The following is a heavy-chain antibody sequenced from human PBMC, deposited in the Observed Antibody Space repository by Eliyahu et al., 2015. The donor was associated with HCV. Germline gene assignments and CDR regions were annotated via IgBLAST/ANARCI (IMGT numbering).Heavy chain of an antibody. V-gene: IGHV1-2*02. CDR3: AREAHRMPTTYQLLWD. J-gene: IGHJ4*02. Sequence: QVQLVQSGAXVKKPGASVKVXCKXSXXXFTGXYMHWVRQAPGQGLEWMGWINPNSGGTNYAQKFQGRVTMTRDTSISTAYMELSRLRSDDTAVYYCAREAHRMPTTYQLLWDWGQGTLVTVSS. D-gene: IGHD2-2*01. CDR1: XXXFTGXY. CDR2: INPNSGGT.